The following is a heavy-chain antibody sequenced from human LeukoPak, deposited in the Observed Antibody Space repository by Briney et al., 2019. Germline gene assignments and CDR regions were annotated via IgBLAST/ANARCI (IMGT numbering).Heavy chain of an antibody. D-gene: IGHD1-14*01. V-gene: IGHV3-53*01. CDR3: ARAGMRRPYDC. CDR2: IYDIGNT. J-gene: IGHJ4*02. Sequence: AGGSLRLSCAVSGFTVSSNYMSWVRQAPGKGPEWVSVIYDIGNTYYADSVKGRFTISRDTSKNTVYLQMNSLTTEDTAVYYCARAGMRRPYDCWRQGALVTVSS. CDR1: GFTVSSNY.